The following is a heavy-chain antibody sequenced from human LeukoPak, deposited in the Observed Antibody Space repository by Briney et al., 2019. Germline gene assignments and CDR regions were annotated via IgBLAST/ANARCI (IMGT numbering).Heavy chain of an antibody. Sequence: ASVKVSCKASGGTFSSYAISWVRQAPGQGLEWMGRIIPILGIANYAQKFQGRVTITADKSTSTAYMELSSLRSEDTAVYYCARALGATTPSDYWGQGTLVTVSS. CDR3: ARALGATTPSDY. J-gene: IGHJ4*02. D-gene: IGHD1-26*01. CDR2: IIPILGIA. CDR1: GGTFSSYA. V-gene: IGHV1-69*04.